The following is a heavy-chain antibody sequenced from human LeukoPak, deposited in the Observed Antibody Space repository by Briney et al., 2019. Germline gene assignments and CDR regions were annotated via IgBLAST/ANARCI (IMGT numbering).Heavy chain of an antibody. Sequence: GASVKVSCKASGYTFTGYYMHWVRQAPGQGLEWMGGVIPIFGTANYAQKFQGRVTITADKSTSTAYMELSSLRSEDTAVYYCARRQLGSYYAFDIWGQGTMVTVSS. CDR2: VIPIFGTA. CDR3: ARRQLGSYYAFDI. CDR1: GYTFTGYY. J-gene: IGHJ3*02. V-gene: IGHV1-69*06. D-gene: IGHD1-26*01.